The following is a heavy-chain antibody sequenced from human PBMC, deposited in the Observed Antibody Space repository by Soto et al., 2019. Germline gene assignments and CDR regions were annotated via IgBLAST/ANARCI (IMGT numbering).Heavy chain of an antibody. J-gene: IGHJ6*02. CDR1: GGSISSGDYY. CDR3: ALDSAVTKLDYYYGMDV. V-gene: IGHV4-30-4*01. CDR2: IYYSGST. D-gene: IGHD4-17*01. Sequence: PSETLSLTCTVSGGSISSGDYYWSWIRQPPGKGLEWIGYIYYSGSTYYNPSLKSRVTISVDTSKNQFSLKLSSVTAADTAVYYCALDSAVTKLDYYYGMDVWGQRTTLTVSS.